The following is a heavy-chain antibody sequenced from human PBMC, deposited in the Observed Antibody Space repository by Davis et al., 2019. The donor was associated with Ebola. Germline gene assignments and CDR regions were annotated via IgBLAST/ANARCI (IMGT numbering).Heavy chain of an antibody. CDR2: VYCIGST. Sequence: MPSETLSLTCTVSGGSISTYYWTWIRQPPGGGLEWIGYVYCIGSTNYNPSLKSRVTISIDASKKQFSLHLNSVTVADTAVYYCARGGGPGFYFHGMDVWGQGTTVTVSS. CDR3: ARGGGPGFYFHGMDV. J-gene: IGHJ6*02. CDR1: GGSISTYY. V-gene: IGHV4-59*01. D-gene: IGHD3-16*01.